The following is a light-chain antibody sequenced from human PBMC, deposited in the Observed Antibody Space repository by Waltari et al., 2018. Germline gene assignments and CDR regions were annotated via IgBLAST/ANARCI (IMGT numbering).Light chain of an antibody. Sequence: DIQMTQSPSSVSASVGDRVTITCRASQDIGSWLAWYQQKPGKAPNLLFYLASSLESGVPSRFSGSGSGTDFTLTVNSLRPEDFATYSCLQVSSFPVTFGGGTKVEV. V-gene: IGKV1-12*01. CDR1: QDIGSW. J-gene: IGKJ4*01. CDR2: LAS. CDR3: LQVSSFPVT.